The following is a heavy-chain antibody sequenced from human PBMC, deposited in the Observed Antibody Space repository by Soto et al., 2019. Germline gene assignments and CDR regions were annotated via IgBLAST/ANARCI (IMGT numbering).Heavy chain of an antibody. Sequence: EASVKVSCKASGYSFSSFGISWVRQAPGQGLEWVGWVSVPSGDTSSAQNFQGRVTVTTDTSTSTAYMEVGSLRSDDTAVYYCARTCRSGGSCYLEYWGEGTLVNVS. D-gene: IGHD2-15*01. J-gene: IGHJ4*02. CDR3: ARTCRSGGSCYLEY. CDR1: GYSFSSFG. CDR2: VSVPSGDT. V-gene: IGHV1-18*01.